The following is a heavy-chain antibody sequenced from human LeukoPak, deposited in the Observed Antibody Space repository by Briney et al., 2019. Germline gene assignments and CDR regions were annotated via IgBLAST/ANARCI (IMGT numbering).Heavy chain of an antibody. CDR1: GFTFSNYE. CDR3: ARVFRDSYYYYYMDV. V-gene: IGHV3-48*03. CDR2: ISSGGTTI. J-gene: IGHJ6*03. Sequence: GGSLRLSCEASGFTFSNYEMNWVRPGPGKGLEWLSYISSGGTTIYYADSLKGGFTISRDNDKSSLYLQVNNLRAEDTAVYYCARVFRDSYYYYYMDVWGKGTTVTVSS.